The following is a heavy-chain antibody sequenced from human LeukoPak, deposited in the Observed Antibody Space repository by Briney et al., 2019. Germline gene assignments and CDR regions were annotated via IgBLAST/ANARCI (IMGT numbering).Heavy chain of an antibody. Sequence: GASVKVSCKASGGTFSSYAISWVRQAPGQGLEWMGEIIPIFGTANYAQKFQGRVTITADESTSTAYMELSSLRSEDTAVYYCARDRVPAAMRSYYGMDVWGKGTTVTVSS. CDR1: GGTFSSYA. CDR3: ARDRVPAAMRSYYGMDV. D-gene: IGHD2-2*01. CDR2: IIPIFGTA. J-gene: IGHJ6*04. V-gene: IGHV1-69*13.